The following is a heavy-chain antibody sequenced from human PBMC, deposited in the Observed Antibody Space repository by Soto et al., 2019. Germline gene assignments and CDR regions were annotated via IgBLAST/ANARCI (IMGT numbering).Heavy chain of an antibody. J-gene: IGHJ4*02. CDR1: GGTMSIYL. CDR2: IIPIFGTA. D-gene: IGHD5-18*01. CDR3: ARVIPGGYGYTALDY. V-gene: IGHV1-69*05. Sequence: PVKPTSKDPGGTMSIYLVSRGLHNHGQGLEWMGGIIPIFGTANYAQRLQGRVTMTTDTSTGTAYMELRSLRSDDTAVFYCARVIPGGYGYTALDYWGQGTLVTVSS.